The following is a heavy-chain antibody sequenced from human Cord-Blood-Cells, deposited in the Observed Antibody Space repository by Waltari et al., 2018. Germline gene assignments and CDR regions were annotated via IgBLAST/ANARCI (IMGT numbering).Heavy chain of an antibody. CDR2: IIPIFGTA. Sequence: GKKPGSSVKVSCKASGGTFSSYAISWVRQAPGQGLEWMGGIIPIFGTANYAQKFQGRVTITADESTSTAYMELSSLRSEDMAVYYCARARYSSSSYYYYYMDVWGKGTTVTVSS. CDR1: GGTFSSYA. D-gene: IGHD6-6*01. CDR3: ARARYSSSSYYYYYMDV. J-gene: IGHJ6*03. V-gene: IGHV1-69*01.